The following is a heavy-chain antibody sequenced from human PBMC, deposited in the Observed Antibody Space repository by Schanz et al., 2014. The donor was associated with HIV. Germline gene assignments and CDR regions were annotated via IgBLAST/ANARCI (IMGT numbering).Heavy chain of an antibody. D-gene: IGHD3-9*01. Sequence: EVQLVESGGGLVQPGRSLRLSCAASGFTFDDYVMHWVRQAPGKGLEWVSLISGTIGSTYYADSVKGRFTISRDNSMNTLYLRMNSLRAEDTALYYCAKPVLRYPIGGGFDSWGQGTLVTVSS. J-gene: IGHJ4*02. CDR1: GFTFDDYV. V-gene: IGHV3-23*04. CDR3: AKPVLRYPIGGGFDS. CDR2: ISGTIGST.